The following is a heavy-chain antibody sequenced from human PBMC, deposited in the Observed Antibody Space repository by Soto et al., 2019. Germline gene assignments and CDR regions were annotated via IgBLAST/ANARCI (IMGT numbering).Heavy chain of an antibody. V-gene: IGHV1-18*04. D-gene: IGHD5-12*01. CDR1: GYPFSKYG. CDR2: IKPDNGDT. Sequence: QLQLVQSGAEVERPGASVRVSCKAYGYPFSKYGISWIRQAPGQGIEWMGWIKPDNGDTNYAQKFQGRVTMTTDTSSNTAYMELRSLRSDDTAVYYCATSYDSGFDPWGQGTLVSVSS. J-gene: IGHJ5*02. CDR3: ATSYDSGFDP.